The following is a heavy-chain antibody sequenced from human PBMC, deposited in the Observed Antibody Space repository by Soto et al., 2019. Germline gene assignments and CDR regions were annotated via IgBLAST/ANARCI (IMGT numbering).Heavy chain of an antibody. V-gene: IGHV1-3*01. CDR3: AAAWDRLHRYGFLFDY. J-gene: IGHJ4*02. Sequence: GASVKVSCKASGYTFTSYAMHWVRQAPGQRLEWMGWINAGNGNTKYSQKFQGRVTITRDTSASTAYMELSSLRSEDTAGYYCAAAWDRLHRYGFLFDYSGQAPLVTVS. CDR1: GYTFTSYA. CDR2: INAGNGNT. D-gene: IGHD5-18*01.